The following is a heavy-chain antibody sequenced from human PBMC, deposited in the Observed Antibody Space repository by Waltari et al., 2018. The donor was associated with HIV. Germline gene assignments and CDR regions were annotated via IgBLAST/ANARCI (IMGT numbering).Heavy chain of an antibody. Sequence: QVQLQESGPGLVKPSETLSLTCPVSGGSISSHYWSWIRQPPGKGLEWIGYIYYSGSTNYNPALKSRLTMSVDTSKNQFSLKLSSVTAADTAVYYCARQSRGNSVGYDYWGQGTLVTVSS. V-gene: IGHV4-59*08. CDR3: ARQSRGNSVGYDY. J-gene: IGHJ4*02. CDR1: GGSISSHY. D-gene: IGHD1-26*01. CDR2: IYYSGST.